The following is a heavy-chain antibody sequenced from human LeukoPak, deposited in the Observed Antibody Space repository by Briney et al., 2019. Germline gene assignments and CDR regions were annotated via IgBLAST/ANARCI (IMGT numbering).Heavy chain of an antibody. V-gene: IGHV3-23*01. CDR2: ISGSGGRT. CDR1: GFTFSSYA. J-gene: IGHJ6*02. D-gene: IGHD6-6*01. CDR3: AKEELEYSSSSAYYYGMDV. Sequence: GGSLRLSCAASGFTFSSYAMSWVRQAPGKGLEWVSAISGSGGRTYYADSVKGRFTISRDNSKNTLYLQMNSLRAEDTAVYYWAKEELEYSSSSAYYYGMDVWGQGTTVTVSS.